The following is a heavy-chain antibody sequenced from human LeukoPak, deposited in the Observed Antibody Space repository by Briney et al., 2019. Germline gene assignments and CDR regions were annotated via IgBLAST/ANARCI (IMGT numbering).Heavy chain of an antibody. J-gene: IGHJ4*02. D-gene: IGHD3-10*01. CDR3: AGVSHYGSGYYYTLAY. CDR1: GFIFSNYG. Sequence: TGGSLRLSCAASGFIFSNYGMHWVRQAPGKGLEWVAGIWYDGYNKFYADSAKGRFTISRDNSKNTLYLQMSSLRAEDTALYYCAGVSHYGSGYYYTLAYWGQGTLVTVSS. V-gene: IGHV3-33*01. CDR2: IWYDGYNK.